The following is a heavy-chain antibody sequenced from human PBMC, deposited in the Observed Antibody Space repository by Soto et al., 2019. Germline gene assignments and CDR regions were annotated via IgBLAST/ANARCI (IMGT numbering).Heavy chain of an antibody. CDR2: INAGNGNT. CDR1: GYTFTSYA. J-gene: IGHJ4*02. Sequence: ASVKVSCKASGYTFTSYAMHWVRQAPGQRLEWMGWINAGNGNTKYSQKFQGRVTITRDTAASTAYMELSSLRSEDTAVYYCGRRIMLPTPLDYGGQGTLDTGSP. CDR3: GRRIMLPTPLDY. D-gene: IGHD3-16*01. V-gene: IGHV1-3*01.